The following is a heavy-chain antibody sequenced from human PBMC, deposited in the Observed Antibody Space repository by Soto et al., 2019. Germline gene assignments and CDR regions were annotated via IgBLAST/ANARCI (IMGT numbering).Heavy chain of an antibody. V-gene: IGHV3-74*01. CDR3: VRSTAFYRGYFDY. CDR1: GFTFSTYW. CDR2: INSVGNTT. D-gene: IGHD3-9*01. J-gene: IGHJ4*02. Sequence: RLSCAASGFTFSTYWMHWVRQAPGKGLVWISRINSVGNTTAYADSVKGRFTVSRDNAKNTLYLQMNSPRAEDTAVYFCVRSTAFYRGYFDYCGQGTPVTVSS.